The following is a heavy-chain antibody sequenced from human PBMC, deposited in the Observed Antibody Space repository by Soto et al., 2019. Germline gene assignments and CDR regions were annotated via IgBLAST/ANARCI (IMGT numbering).Heavy chain of an antibody. D-gene: IGHD5-12*01. V-gene: IGHV4-59*01. CDR1: GGSISSYY. J-gene: IGHJ6*02. Sequence: PSETLSLTCTVSGGSISSYYWSWIRQPPGKGLEWIGYIYYSGSTNYNPSLKSRVTISVDTSKNQFSLKLSSVTAADTAVYYCARGRGMATIGNYYYGMDVWGQGTTVTVSS. CDR2: IYYSGST. CDR3: ARGRGMATIGNYYYGMDV.